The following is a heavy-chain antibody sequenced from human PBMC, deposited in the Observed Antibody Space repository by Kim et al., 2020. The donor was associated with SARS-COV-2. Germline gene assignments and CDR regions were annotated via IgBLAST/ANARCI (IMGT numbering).Heavy chain of an antibody. Sequence: SVKVSCKASGGTFSSYAISWVRQAPGQGLEWMGGIIPIFGTANYAQKFQGRVTITADESTSTAYMELSSLRSEDTAVYYCARDSLERPRSLNWFHPWGQETLVSVS. CDR3: ARDSLERPRSLNWFHP. V-gene: IGHV1-69*13. D-gene: IGHD1-1*01. CDR2: IIPIFGTA. J-gene: IGHJ5*02. CDR1: GGTFSSYA.